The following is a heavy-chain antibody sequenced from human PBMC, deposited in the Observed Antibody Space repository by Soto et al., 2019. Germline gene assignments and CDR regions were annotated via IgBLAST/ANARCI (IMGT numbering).Heavy chain of an antibody. J-gene: IGHJ4*02. CDR2: INHSGST. Sequence: SETLSLTCAVYGGSFSGYYWSWIRQPPGKGLEWIGEINHSGSTNYNPSLKSRVTISVDTSKNQFSLKLSSVTAADTAVYYCARFFLSRGWELHGGLWAFFDYWGQGTLVTVSS. CDR3: ARFFLSRGWELHGGLWAFFDY. CDR1: GGSFSGYY. D-gene: IGHD1-26*01. V-gene: IGHV4-34*01.